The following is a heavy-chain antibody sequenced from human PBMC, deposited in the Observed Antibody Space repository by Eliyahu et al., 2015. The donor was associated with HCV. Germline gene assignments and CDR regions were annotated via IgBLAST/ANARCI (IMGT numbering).Heavy chain of an antibody. Sequence: QVQLVESGGGLVNPGGSLRLSCAASGFTFSDYYINWIRQAPGKGLEWVSYIDSSSSYTNYADSVKGRFTISRDNAKNSLYLQMNSLRAEDTAIYYCARSFYRGSGIFDYWGQGTLVTVSS. J-gene: IGHJ4*02. CDR3: ARSFYRGSGIFDY. CDR1: GFTFSDYY. CDR2: IDSSSSYT. V-gene: IGHV3-11*05. D-gene: IGHD3-10*01.